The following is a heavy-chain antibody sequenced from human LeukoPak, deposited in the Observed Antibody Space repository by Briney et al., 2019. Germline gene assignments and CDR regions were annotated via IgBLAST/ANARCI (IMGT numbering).Heavy chain of an antibody. Sequence: GGSLRLSCAASGFTVSSNYMSWVRQAPGKGLEGVSVISSGGSTNYADSVKGRFTISRDNSKNTLNLQMNSLRAEDTAVYYCARDSMIVGWYFQHWGQGTLVTVSS. CDR2: ISSGGST. CDR1: GFTVSSNY. J-gene: IGHJ1*01. V-gene: IGHV3-66*01. D-gene: IGHD3-22*01. CDR3: ARDSMIVGWYFQH.